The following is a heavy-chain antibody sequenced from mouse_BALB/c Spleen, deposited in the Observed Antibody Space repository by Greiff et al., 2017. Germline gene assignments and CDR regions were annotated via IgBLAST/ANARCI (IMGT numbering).Heavy chain of an antibody. J-gene: IGHJ3*01. V-gene: IGHV2-2*02. CDR1: GFSLTSYG. CDR3: ARNRNDGYLAWFAY. CDR2: IWSGGST. Sequence: QQSGPDLVQPSQSLSITCTVSGFSLTSYGVHWVRQSPGKGLEWLGVIWSGGSTDYNAAFISRLSISKDNSKSQVFFKMNSLQANDTAIYYCARNRNDGYLAWFAYWGQGTLVTVSA. D-gene: IGHD2-3*01.